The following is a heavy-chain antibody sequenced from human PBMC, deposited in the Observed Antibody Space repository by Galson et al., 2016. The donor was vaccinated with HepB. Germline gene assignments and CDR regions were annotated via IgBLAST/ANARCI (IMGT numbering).Heavy chain of an antibody. CDR2: IYYSGSS. CDR3: ANCSSVGCRN. CDR1: GGSINNGDHY. D-gene: IGHD2-15*01. V-gene: IGHV4-31*03. Sequence: TLSLTCTVSGGSINNGDHYWTWMRQHPGKGLEWLGYIYYSGSSYYSPSLKSRVTISADTSANQFSLKLSSVTVADTAVYYRANCSSVGCRNRGLGTLVTVSS. J-gene: IGHJ4*02.